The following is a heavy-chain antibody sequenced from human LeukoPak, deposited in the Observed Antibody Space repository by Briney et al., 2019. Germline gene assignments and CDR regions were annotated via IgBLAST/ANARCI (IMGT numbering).Heavy chain of an antibody. D-gene: IGHD4-17*01. CDR3: VRGDGDLFDF. V-gene: IGHV3-21*06. J-gene: IGHJ4*02. Sequence: GGSLRLSCVASGFTFRSYNMNWVRQAPGKGLEWVPFISKTTANIYYGDAVRGRFTISRDNAKNSIHLQMSSLRVEDSAVYYCVRGDGDLFDFWGQGTLVSVSS. CDR2: ISKTTANI. CDR1: GFTFRSYN.